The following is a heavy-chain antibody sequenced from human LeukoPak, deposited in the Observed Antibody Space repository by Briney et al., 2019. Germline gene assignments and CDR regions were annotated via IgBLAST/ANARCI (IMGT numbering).Heavy chain of an antibody. CDR1: RFTFSSYG. J-gene: IGHJ4*02. D-gene: IGHD6-13*01. Sequence: GGSLRLSCAASRFTFSSYGMHRVRQAPGKGLEWVAVIWYDGSNKYYADSVKGRFTISRDNSKTTPYLQMNSLRAEDTAVYYCARAGSSWFDFDYWGQGTLVTVSS. CDR2: IWYDGSNK. V-gene: IGHV3-33*01. CDR3: ARAGSSWFDFDY.